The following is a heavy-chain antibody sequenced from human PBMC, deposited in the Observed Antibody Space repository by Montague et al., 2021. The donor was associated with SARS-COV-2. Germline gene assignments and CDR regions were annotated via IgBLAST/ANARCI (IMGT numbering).Heavy chain of an antibody. CDR1: SDSISSGGYY. J-gene: IGHJ4*02. D-gene: IGHD5-24*01. Sequence: TLSLTCIVSSDSISSGGYYWSWIRQHPGKGLEWIGYIYYSGNTYYNPSLKSRVTMSVDTTKNQFSLTLNSVTAADTAVYYCASGPSRLATQEFYFGYWGQGTLVSVSS. CDR3: ASGPSRLATQEFYFGY. V-gene: IGHV4-31*03. CDR2: IYYSGNT.